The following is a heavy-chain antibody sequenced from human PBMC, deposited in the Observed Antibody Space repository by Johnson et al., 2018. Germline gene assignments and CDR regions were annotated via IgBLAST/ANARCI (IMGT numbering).Heavy chain of an antibody. Sequence: QVQLVQSGGNVVRPGGSLRLSCAASGFTFDDYGMSWVRQAPGKGLEWVAVISYDGSNKYYADSVKGRFTISRDNAKKSLYLQIDNLRADDTAVYYCAKDGGWSYGYFDLCGRGTLVTVSS. J-gene: IGHJ2*01. CDR1: GFTFDDYG. CDR3: AKDGGWSYGYFDL. D-gene: IGHD6-19*01. V-gene: IGHV3-30*18. CDR2: ISYDGSNK.